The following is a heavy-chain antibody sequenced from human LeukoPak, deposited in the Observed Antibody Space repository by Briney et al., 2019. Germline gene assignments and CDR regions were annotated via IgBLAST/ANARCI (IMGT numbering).Heavy chain of an antibody. CDR2: IYPGDSDT. D-gene: IGHD4-23*01. V-gene: IGHV5-51*01. CDR1: GYSFTSYW. Sequence: GESLKISCKGSGYSFTSYWIGWVRQMPGKGLEWMGIIYPGDSDTRYSPSFQGQVTISADKSISTAYLQWSSLKASDTAMYYCARQWGHGGNSVPSINWFDPWGQGTLVTVSS. J-gene: IGHJ5*02. CDR3: ARQWGHGGNSVPSINWFDP.